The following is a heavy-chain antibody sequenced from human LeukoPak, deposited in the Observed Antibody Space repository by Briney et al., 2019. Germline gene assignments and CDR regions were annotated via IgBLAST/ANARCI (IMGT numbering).Heavy chain of an antibody. V-gene: IGHV3-48*01. J-gene: IGHJ4*02. CDR2: ISSSSSSI. CDR3: ARDKDYSESGGHGDWGYYFDY. CDR1: GFTFSTFS. Sequence: QPGGSLRLSCAASGFTFSTFSMNWVRQAPGKGLEWVSYISSSSSSIYYADSVKGRFTISRDSAKNSLYLQMNGLRAEDTAVYYCARDKDYSESGGHGDWGYYFDYWGQGALVTVSS. D-gene: IGHD3-22*01.